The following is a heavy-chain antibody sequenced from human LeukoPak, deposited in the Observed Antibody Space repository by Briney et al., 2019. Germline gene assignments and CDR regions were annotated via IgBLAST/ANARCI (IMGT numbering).Heavy chain of an antibody. Sequence: ASVKVSCKASGYTITSYYMHWVRQAPGQGLEWMGIINPSGGSTSYAQKFQGRVTMTRDTSTSIVYTELSSLRSEDTAVYYCARDEQFAYDAFDIWGQGTMVTVSS. V-gene: IGHV1-46*01. CDR3: ARDEQFAYDAFDI. J-gene: IGHJ3*02. CDR2: INPSGGST. CDR1: GYTITSYY. D-gene: IGHD6-6*01.